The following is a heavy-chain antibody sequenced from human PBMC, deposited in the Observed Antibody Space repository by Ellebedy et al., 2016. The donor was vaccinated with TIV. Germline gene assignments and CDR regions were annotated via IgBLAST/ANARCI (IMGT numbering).Heavy chain of an antibody. CDR1: GFTFSSYA. CDR3: AKEMVSRSSLTYDY. CDR2: ISGSGGST. V-gene: IGHV3-23*01. D-gene: IGHD6-13*01. Sequence: GESLKISCAASGFTFSSYAMSWVRQAPGKGLEWVSAISGSGGSTYYADSVKGRFTISRDNFRNTLYLQMDSLRAEDTAVYYCAKEMVSRSSLTYDYWGQGTLLTVSS. J-gene: IGHJ4*02.